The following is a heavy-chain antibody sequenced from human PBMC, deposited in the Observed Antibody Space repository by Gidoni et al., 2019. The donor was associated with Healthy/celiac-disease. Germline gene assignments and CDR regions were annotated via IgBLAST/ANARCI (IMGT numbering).Heavy chain of an antibody. CDR2: IIPIFGTA. D-gene: IGHD2-2*01. V-gene: IGHV1-69*01. J-gene: IGHJ4*02. CDR3: ARGGYIVVVPALLPPTFFDY. Sequence: GLEWMGGIIPIFGTANYAQKFQGRVTITADESTSTAYMELSSLRSEDTAVYYCARGGYIVVVPALLPPTFFDYWGQGTLVTVSS.